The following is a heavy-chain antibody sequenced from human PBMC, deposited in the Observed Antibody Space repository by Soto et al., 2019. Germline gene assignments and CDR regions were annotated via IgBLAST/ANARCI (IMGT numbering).Heavy chain of an antibody. CDR1: GFTFSSYW. D-gene: IGHD3-22*01. CDR2: IKSDGSST. V-gene: IGHV3-74*01. CDR3: ARAPYDSSGL. Sequence: EVQLVESGGGLVQPEGSLRLSCAASGFTFSSYWMHWVRQAPGKGLVWVSRIKSDGSSTSYADSVKGRFTISRDNAKNTLYLQMNSLRAEDTALYYCARAPYDSSGLWGQGPLVTVSS. J-gene: IGHJ4*02.